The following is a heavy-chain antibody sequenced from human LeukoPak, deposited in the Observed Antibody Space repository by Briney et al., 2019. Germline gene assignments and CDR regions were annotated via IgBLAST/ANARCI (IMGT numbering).Heavy chain of an antibody. CDR1: GGSISSSGYY. J-gene: IGHJ4*02. CDR2: SYYSGST. D-gene: IGHD4/OR15-4a*01. Sequence: SETLSLTCTVSGGSISSSGYYWGWIRQPPGKGLEWIGSSYYSGSTYYNPALKSRVTMSVDTSKNQFSLKLGSVTAADTAVYYCARRIYGGYVDYWGQGTLVTVSS. V-gene: IGHV4-39*01. CDR3: ARRIYGGYVDY.